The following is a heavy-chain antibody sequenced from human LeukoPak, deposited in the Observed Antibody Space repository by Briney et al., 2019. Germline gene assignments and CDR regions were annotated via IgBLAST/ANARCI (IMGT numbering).Heavy chain of an antibody. Sequence: SQTLSLTCTVSGGPLSSGSYYWSWIRQPAGKGLEWIGRIYTSGSTNYNPSLKSRVTISVDTSKNQFSLKLSSVTAADTAVYYCARDDTAMVNYWGQGTLVTVSS. CDR3: ARDDTAMVNY. CDR1: GGPLSSGSYY. V-gene: IGHV4-61*02. CDR2: IYTSGST. J-gene: IGHJ4*02. D-gene: IGHD5-18*01.